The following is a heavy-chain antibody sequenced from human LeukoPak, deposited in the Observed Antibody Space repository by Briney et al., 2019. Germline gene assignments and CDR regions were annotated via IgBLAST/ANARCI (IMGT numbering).Heavy chain of an antibody. CDR3: VRDPSSVRLPFGS. J-gene: IGHJ4*02. CDR2: ISASSSGV. D-gene: IGHD6-6*01. Sequence: GGSLRLSCAVSGFTLSLYGMNWVRQAPGKGLEWISHISASSSGVFYADSVKGRFITSRDNTRSSLYLQMNSLRAEDTAVYYCVRDPSSVRLPFGSWGQGTLVTVSS. CDR1: GFTLSLYG. V-gene: IGHV3-48*01.